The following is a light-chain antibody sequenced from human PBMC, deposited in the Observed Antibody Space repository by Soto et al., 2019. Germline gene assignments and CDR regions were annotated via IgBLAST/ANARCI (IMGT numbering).Light chain of an antibody. V-gene: IGKV3-15*01. J-gene: IGKJ2*01. CDR1: QSVSSN. CDR2: GAP. CDR3: QQYNNWPPEYT. Sequence: EIVMTQSPATLSVSPGERATLSCRASQSVSSNLAWYQQKPGQAPRLLIYGAPTRATGIPARFSGSGSGTEFTLTISSLQSEDFAVYYCQQYNNWPPEYTFGQGTKLEIK.